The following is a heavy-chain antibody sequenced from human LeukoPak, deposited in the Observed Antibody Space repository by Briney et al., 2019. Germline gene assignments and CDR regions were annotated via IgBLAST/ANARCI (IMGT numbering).Heavy chain of an antibody. Sequence: SETLSLTCAVYGGSFSGYYWSWIRQPPGKGLEWIGEINHSGSTNYNPSLKSRVTISVDTSKNQFSLKLSSVTAADTAVYYCARLPSYSSSWYPEVAFDIWGQGTMVTVSS. CDR3: ARLPSYSSSWYPEVAFDI. CDR1: GGSFSGYY. J-gene: IGHJ3*02. CDR2: INHSGST. V-gene: IGHV4-34*01. D-gene: IGHD6-13*01.